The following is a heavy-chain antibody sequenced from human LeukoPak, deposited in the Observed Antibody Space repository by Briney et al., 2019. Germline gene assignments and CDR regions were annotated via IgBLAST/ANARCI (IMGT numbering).Heavy chain of an antibody. CDR1: GGSITGYH. CDR2: MYVSGST. V-gene: IGHV4-4*07. D-gene: IGHD1-1*01. CDR3: ARQFHDDARAFDY. Sequence: PSETLSLTCTVSGGSITGYHWSWIRQPAGKGLEWIGRMYVSGSTNYNPSLKSRVTMSVDTSKNQFSLKLTSVTAADTAVYYCARQFHDDARAFDYWGQGTLVTVSS. J-gene: IGHJ4*02.